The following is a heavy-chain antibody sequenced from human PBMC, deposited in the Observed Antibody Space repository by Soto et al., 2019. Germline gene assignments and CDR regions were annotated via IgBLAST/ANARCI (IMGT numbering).Heavy chain of an antibody. Sequence: EVQLVESGGGLVEPGGSLRLSCAASGFTFSNAGMSWVGKAQGKGLEWVGRIKSKSEGETIDYAAPVKGRFTISRDDSKNTLYLQMNSLKSEDTGVYYCTRGPVGSTRPLDYWGQGTLVTVSS. V-gene: IGHV3-15*01. CDR2: IKSKSEGETI. J-gene: IGHJ4*02. CDR1: GFTFSNAG. D-gene: IGHD2-2*01. CDR3: TRGPVGSTRPLDY.